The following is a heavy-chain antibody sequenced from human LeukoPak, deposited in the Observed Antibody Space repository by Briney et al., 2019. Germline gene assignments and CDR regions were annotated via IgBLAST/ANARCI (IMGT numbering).Heavy chain of an antibody. Sequence: SETLSLTCTVSGGSISIFYWSWIRQPPGKGLEWIGYIHNSGSTKYNPSLKSRVTISVVTAKNQFSLKVSSVTAADTAVYYCARSPYYDSSGINFDYWGQGNLVTVSS. J-gene: IGHJ4*02. CDR3: ARSPYYDSSGINFDY. CDR1: GGSISIFY. V-gene: IGHV4-59*01. CDR2: IHNSGST. D-gene: IGHD3-22*01.